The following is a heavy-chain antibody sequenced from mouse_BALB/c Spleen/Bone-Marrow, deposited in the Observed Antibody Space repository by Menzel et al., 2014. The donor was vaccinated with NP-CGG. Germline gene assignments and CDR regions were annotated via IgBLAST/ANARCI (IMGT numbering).Heavy chain of an antibody. CDR2: ILPGSGST. CDR3: ARGGGKGNWYFEV. Sequence: VKLQESGAELMKPGASVKLSCKAPGYTFSSYWIEWVNQRPGHGLEWIGEILPGSGSTNYSEKFRGKATLTTDTSSNTAYMQLSSLTSEDSAVYYCARGGGKGNWYFEVWGAGTTVTVSS. J-gene: IGHJ1*01. CDR1: GYTFSSYW. V-gene: IGHV1-9*01. D-gene: IGHD1-1*02.